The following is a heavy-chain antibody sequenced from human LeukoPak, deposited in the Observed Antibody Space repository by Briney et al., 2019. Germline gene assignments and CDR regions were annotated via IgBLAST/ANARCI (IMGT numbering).Heavy chain of an antibody. CDR1: GFTFSSYG. Sequence: GGSLRLSCAASGFTFSSYGMHWVRQAPGKGLEWVAVISYDGSNKYYADSVKGRFTISRDSSKNTLHLQMNSLRAEDTAVYYCARRPGNWGQGTLVTVSS. J-gene: IGHJ4*02. CDR3: ARRPGN. CDR2: ISYDGSNK. D-gene: IGHD1-14*01. V-gene: IGHV3-30*03.